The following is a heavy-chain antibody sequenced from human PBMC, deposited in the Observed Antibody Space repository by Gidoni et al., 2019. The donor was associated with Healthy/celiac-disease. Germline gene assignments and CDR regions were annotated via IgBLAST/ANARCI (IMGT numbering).Heavy chain of an antibody. V-gene: IGHV1-69*08. CDR3: ARERITMVRGNFDY. CDR2: IIPILGIA. Sequence: QVQLVQSGAEVKRPGSSVKVSCKASGGTFSSYTISRVRQAPGQGLEWMGRIIPILGIANYAQKYQGRVTITADKSTSTAYMELSSLRSEDTAVYYCARERITMVRGNFDYWGQGTLVTVSS. D-gene: IGHD3-10*01. CDR1: GGTFSSYT. J-gene: IGHJ4*02.